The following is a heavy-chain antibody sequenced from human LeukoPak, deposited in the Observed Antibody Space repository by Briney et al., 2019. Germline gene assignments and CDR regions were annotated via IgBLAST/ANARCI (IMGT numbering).Heavy chain of an antibody. D-gene: IGHD1-26*01. V-gene: IGHV4-59*08. J-gene: IGHJ2*01. CDR2: IYYSGST. CDR3: ARQGRGAYWFFDL. CDR1: GGSISNYY. Sequence: SETLSLTCTVSGGSISNYYWSWIRQPPGKGLEWIGYIYYSGSTNYNPSLKSRVTISVDTSKNQFSLKMSSVTAADTAVYYCARQGRGAYWFFDLWGRGTLVTVSS.